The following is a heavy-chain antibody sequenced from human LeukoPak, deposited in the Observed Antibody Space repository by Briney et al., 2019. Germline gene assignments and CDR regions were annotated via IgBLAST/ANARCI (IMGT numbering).Heavy chain of an antibody. CDR3: AREGSSTSCWGS. CDR2: IYYSGST. J-gene: IGHJ5*02. V-gene: IGHV4-59*05. D-gene: IGHD2-2*01. Sequence: SETLSLTCTVSGGSISSYYWSWIRQPPGKGLEWIGSIYYSGSTYYNPSLKSRVTISVDTSKNQFSLKLSSVTAADTAVYYCAREGSSTSCWGSWGQGTLVTVSS. CDR1: GGSISSYY.